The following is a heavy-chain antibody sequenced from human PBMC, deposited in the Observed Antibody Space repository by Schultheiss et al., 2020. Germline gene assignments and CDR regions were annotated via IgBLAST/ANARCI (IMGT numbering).Heavy chain of an antibody. CDR3: ARAPPVVPAAISYYYYGMDV. CDR2: IYHSGST. CDR1: GGSISSGGYY. D-gene: IGHD2-2*02. Sequence: SQTLSLTCTVSGGSISSGGYYWSWLRQHPGKGLEWIGYIYHSGSTYYNPSLKSRVTISVDRSKNQFSLKLSSVTAADTAVYYCARAPPVVPAAISYYYYGMDVWGQGTTVTVSS. J-gene: IGHJ6*02. V-gene: IGHV4-30-2*01.